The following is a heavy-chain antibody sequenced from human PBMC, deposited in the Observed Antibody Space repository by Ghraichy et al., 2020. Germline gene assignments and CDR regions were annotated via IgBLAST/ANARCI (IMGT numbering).Heavy chain of an antibody. CDR3: AHSEVTGDYYDSSGYYGYVDYFDY. D-gene: IGHD3-22*01. CDR1: GFSLSTSGVG. V-gene: IGHV2-5*01. Sequence: SGPTLVKPTQTLTLTCTFSGFSLSTSGVGVGWIRQPPGKALEWLALIYWNDDKRYSPSLKSRLTITKDTSKNQVVLTMTNMDPVDTATYYCAHSEVTGDYYDSSGYYGYVDYFDYWGQGTLVTVSS. J-gene: IGHJ4*02. CDR2: IYWNDDK.